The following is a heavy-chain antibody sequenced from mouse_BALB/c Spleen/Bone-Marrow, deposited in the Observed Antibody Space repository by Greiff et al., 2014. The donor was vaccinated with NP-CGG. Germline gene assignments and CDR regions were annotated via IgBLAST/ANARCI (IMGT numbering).Heavy chain of an antibody. CDR1: GFNIKDTY. Sequence: EVKLMESGAELVKSGASVKLSCTASGFNIKDTYMHWVKQRPEQGLEWIGGIDPANGNTKYDPKFQGKATITADTSSNTAYLQLSSLTSEDTAVYYCASYVYGYYFDYWGQGTTLTVSS. D-gene: IGHD2-2*01. V-gene: IGHV14-3*02. CDR3: ASYVYGYYFDY. J-gene: IGHJ2*01. CDR2: IDPANGNT.